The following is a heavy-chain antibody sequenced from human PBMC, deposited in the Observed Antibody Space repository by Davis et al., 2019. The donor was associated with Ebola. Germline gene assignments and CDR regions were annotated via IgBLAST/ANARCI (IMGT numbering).Heavy chain of an antibody. V-gene: IGHV3-30*18. CDR2: ISYDGVSK. D-gene: IGHD3-10*01. CDR1: TVTFSVDA. Sequence: GGSLRLSCAGSTVTFSVDAMSWVRQAPGKGLEWVAIISYDGVSKYYADSVRGRFTISRDNSKNTVYLQMNSLTTEDTAVYYCVKGGSYYGSGSYWVRYYGMDVWGQGTTVTVSS. CDR3: VKGGSYYGSGSYWVRYYGMDV. J-gene: IGHJ6*02.